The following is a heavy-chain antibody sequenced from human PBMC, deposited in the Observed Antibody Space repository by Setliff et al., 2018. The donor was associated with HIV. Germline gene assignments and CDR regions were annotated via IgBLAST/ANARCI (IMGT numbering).Heavy chain of an antibody. D-gene: IGHD1-20*01. CDR2: IYPDDSDT. CDR3: ARAKNKWNPGDY. V-gene: IGHV5-51*01. Sequence: GESLKISCMGFGYSFTNYWIAWARQMPGKGLEWMGIIYPDDSDTNYSPSFRGQVTMSADKSINTAYLQWDSLKASDSAMYYCARAKNKWNPGDYWGQGTVVTV. J-gene: IGHJ4*02. CDR1: GYSFTNYW.